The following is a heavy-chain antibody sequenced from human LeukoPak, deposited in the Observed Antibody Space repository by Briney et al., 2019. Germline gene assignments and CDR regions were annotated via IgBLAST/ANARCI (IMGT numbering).Heavy chain of an antibody. D-gene: IGHD6-13*01. J-gene: IGHJ5*01. Sequence: GGSLRLSCAASGFTFSSYSMNWVRQAPGKGLEWVSSISSSSSYIYYADSVKGRFTISRDNAKNTLYLQMNSLRAEDTAVYYCAKAKGYSSSWYESWGQGTLVTVSS. CDR1: GFTFSSYS. CDR3: AKAKGYSSSWYES. V-gene: IGHV3-21*01. CDR2: ISSSSSYI.